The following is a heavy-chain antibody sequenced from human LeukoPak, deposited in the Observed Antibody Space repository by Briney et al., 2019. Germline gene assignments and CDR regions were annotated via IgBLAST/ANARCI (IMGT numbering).Heavy chain of an antibody. CDR2: IYHSGST. Sequence: SGTLSLTCAVSGGSISSSNWWSWVRQPPGKGLEWIGEIYHSGSTNYNPSLKSRVTISVDKSKNQFSLKLSSVTAADTAVYYCASASYYDILTGYPLGGFDYWGQGTLVTVSS. D-gene: IGHD3-9*01. CDR3: ASASYYDILTGYPLGGFDY. J-gene: IGHJ4*02. CDR1: GGSISSSNW. V-gene: IGHV4-4*02.